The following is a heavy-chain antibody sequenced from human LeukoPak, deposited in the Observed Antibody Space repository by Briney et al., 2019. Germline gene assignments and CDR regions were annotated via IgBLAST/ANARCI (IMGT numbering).Heavy chain of an antibody. CDR1: GFIFSDYY. J-gene: IGHJ2*01. Sequence: GGSLRPSCAASGFIFSDYYMSWIRQAPGKGLEWVAYIDTSGRTIYTADSVKGRFATSRDNTKDSLSLQMNSLRAEDTATYYCATMVVGAALFYFALWRRGTLVTVSS. CDR2: IDTSGRTI. V-gene: IGHV3-11*01. D-gene: IGHD2-15*01. CDR3: ATMVVGAALFYFAL.